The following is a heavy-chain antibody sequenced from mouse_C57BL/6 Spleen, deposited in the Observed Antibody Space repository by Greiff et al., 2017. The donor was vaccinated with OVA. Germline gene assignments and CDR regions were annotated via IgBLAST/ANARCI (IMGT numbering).Heavy chain of an antibody. CDR2: ISYDGSN. CDR3: ARDYYGSSSTDV. J-gene: IGHJ1*03. V-gene: IGHV3-6*01. Sequence: VQLQQSGPGLVKPSQSLSLTCSVTGYSITSGYYWNWIRQFPGNKLEWMGYISYDGSNNYNPSLKNRISITRDTSKNQFFLKLNSVTTEDTATYYCARDYYGSSSTDVWGTGTTVTVSS. CDR1: GYSITSGYY. D-gene: IGHD1-1*01.